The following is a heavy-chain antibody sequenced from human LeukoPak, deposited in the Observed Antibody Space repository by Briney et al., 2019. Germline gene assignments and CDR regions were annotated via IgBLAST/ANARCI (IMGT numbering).Heavy chain of an antibody. J-gene: IGHJ4*02. V-gene: IGHV1-2*02. CDR2: INPNSGGT. CDR1: GYTLTAYY. Sequence: ASVKVSCKASGYTLTAYYMHWVRQAPGQGLEWMGWINPNSGGTNYAQNFQGRVTMTTDTSISTAYMELSGLTSDDTAVYYCARTPSLTYSSSWSASSQIYYFDYWGQGTLVTVSS. CDR3: ARTPSLTYSSSWSASSQIYYFDY. D-gene: IGHD6-13*01.